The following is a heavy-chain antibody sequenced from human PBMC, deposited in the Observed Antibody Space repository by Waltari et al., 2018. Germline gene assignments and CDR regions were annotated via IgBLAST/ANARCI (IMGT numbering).Heavy chain of an antibody. CDR1: GFTFSSYA. J-gene: IGHJ3*02. Sequence: EVQLVESGGGLVQPGGSLRLSCAASGFTFSSYAMSWVRQAPGKGLEWVSAISGSGGSTYYAASVKGRFTISRDNSKNTMYLQMNSLRAEDTAVYYCAKVGVAGVGAFDIWGQGTMVTVSS. V-gene: IGHV3-23*04. D-gene: IGHD6-19*01. CDR2: ISGSGGST. CDR3: AKVGVAGVGAFDI.